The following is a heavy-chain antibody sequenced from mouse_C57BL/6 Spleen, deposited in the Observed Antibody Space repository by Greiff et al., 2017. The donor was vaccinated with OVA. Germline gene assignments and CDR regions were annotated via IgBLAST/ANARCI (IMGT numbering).Heavy chain of an antibody. V-gene: IGHV1-55*01. Sequence: QVQLQQPGAELVKPGASVKMSCKASGYTFTSYWITWVKQRPGQGLEWIGDIYPGSGSTNYNEKFKSKATLTVDTSSSTAYMQLSSLTSEDSSVYYCARAYYYGSSRGDYAMDYWGQGTSVTVSS. D-gene: IGHD1-1*01. CDR2: IYPGSGST. J-gene: IGHJ4*01. CDR1: GYTFTSYW. CDR3: ARAYYYGSSRGDYAMDY.